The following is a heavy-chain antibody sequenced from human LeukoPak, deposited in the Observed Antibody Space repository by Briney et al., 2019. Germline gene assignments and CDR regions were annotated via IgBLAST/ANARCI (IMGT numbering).Heavy chain of an antibody. CDR1: GFTFSSYA. CDR2: ISYDGSNK. D-gene: IGHD3-10*01. V-gene: IGHV3-30*04. J-gene: IGHJ3*02. CDR3: AKDSQRTYYYGSGSYYNDAFDI. Sequence: GGFLRLSCAASGFTFSSYAMHWVRQAPGKGLEWVAVISYDGSNKYYADSVKGRFTISRDNSKNTLYLQMNSLRAEDTAVYYCAKDSQRTYYYGSGSYYNDAFDIWGQGTMVTVSS.